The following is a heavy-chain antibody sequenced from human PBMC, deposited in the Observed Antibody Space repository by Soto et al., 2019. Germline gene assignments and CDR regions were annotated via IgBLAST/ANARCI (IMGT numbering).Heavy chain of an antibody. CDR1: GGSFSGYY. Sequence: PSETLSLTCAVYGGSFSGYYWSWIRQPPGKGLEWIGEINHSGSTNYNPSLKSRVTISVDTSKNQFSLKLSSVTAADTAVYYCARRVDYDFWSGYPLGSKYLAYWGQGTLVTVSS. J-gene: IGHJ4*02. CDR3: ARRVDYDFWSGYPLGSKYLAY. V-gene: IGHV4-34*01. D-gene: IGHD3-3*01. CDR2: INHSGST.